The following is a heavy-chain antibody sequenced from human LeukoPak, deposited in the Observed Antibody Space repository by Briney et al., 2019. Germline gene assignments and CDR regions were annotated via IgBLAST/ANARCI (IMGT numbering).Heavy chain of an antibody. CDR1: GGSISSYY. V-gene: IGHV4-4*09. J-gene: IGHJ6*03. D-gene: IGHD3-3*01. Sequence: PSETLSLTCTVSGGSISSYYWSWIRQPPGKGLEWIGYIYTSGSTNYNPSLKSRVTISVDTSKNQFSLKLSSVTAADTAVYYCARLTYYDFWSGYYPYYYYYMDVWGKGTTVTVSS. CDR2: IYTSGST. CDR3: ARLTYYDFWSGYYPYYYYYMDV.